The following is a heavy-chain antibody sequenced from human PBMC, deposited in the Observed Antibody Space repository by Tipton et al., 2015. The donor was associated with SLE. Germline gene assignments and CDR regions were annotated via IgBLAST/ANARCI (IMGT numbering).Heavy chain of an antibody. Sequence: TLSLTCTVSGGSISSGGYYWSWIRQHPGKGLEWIGSIYHSGSTYYNPSLKSRVTISVDTSKNQFPLKLSSVTAADTAVYYCAREDYGDYGGYYYYYGMDVWGQGTTVTVSS. J-gene: IGHJ6*02. V-gene: IGHV4-39*06. CDR3: AREDYGDYGGYYYYYGMDV. CDR2: IYHSGST. D-gene: IGHD4-17*01. CDR1: GGSISSGGYY.